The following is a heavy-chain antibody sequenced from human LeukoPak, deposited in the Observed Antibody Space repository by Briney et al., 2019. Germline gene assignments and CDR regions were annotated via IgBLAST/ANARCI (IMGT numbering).Heavy chain of an antibody. V-gene: IGHV4-59*01. CDR2: IYYTGRT. CDR1: GGSISRYY. D-gene: IGHD3-22*01. CDR3: ARLLDNDNSGDPDTFDV. Sequence: PSETLSLTCGVSGGSISRYYWSWIRQPPGKGLEWIGFIYYTGRTRYNPSLQSRVSIPLGTSVNNFSLKLTSVTAADTAVYYCARLLDNDNSGDPDTFDVWGQGTVVTVSS. J-gene: IGHJ3*01.